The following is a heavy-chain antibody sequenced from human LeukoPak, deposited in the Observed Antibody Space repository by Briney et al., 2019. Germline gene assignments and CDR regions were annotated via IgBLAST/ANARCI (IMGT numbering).Heavy chain of an antibody. J-gene: IGHJ4*02. D-gene: IGHD3-22*01. Sequence: ASVKVSCKASGHTFTSYGISWVRQAPGQGLEWMGWISAYNGNTNYAQKLQGRVTMTTDTSTSTAYMELRSLRSDDTAVYYCAREGYYDSSGYCDYWGQGTLVTVSS. CDR1: GHTFTSYG. CDR3: AREGYYDSSGYCDY. V-gene: IGHV1-18*01. CDR2: ISAYNGNT.